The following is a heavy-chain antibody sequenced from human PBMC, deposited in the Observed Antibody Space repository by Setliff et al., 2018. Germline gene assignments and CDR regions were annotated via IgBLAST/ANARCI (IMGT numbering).Heavy chain of an antibody. J-gene: IGHJ3*02. CDR1: GFTFNTYW. Sequence: GGSLRLSCAGSGFTFNTYWMTWVRQAPGKGLEWVSAISSTGGTTYYVDSVKGRFTISRDNSKNTLYLQMNSLRAEDTSVYYCVKGRNSGWYRDAFDIWGQGTTVTVSS. CDR2: ISSTGGTT. CDR3: VKGRNSGWYRDAFDI. V-gene: IGHV3-23*01. D-gene: IGHD6-19*01.